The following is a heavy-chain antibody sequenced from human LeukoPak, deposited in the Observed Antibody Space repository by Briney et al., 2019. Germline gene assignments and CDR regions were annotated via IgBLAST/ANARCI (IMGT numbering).Heavy chain of an antibody. Sequence: GSSVKVSCKASGGTFSSYAISWVRQAPGQGLEWMGGIIPIFGTANYAQKFQGRVTITADESTSTAYMVLSSLRSEDTAVYYCASQPYGSGSYYNPHFDYWGQGTLVTVSS. CDR2: IIPIFGTA. V-gene: IGHV1-69*01. CDR3: ASQPYGSGSYYNPHFDY. D-gene: IGHD3-10*01. CDR1: GGTFSSYA. J-gene: IGHJ4*02.